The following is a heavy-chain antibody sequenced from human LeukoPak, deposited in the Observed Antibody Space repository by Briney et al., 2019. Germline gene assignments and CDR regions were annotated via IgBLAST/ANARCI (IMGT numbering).Heavy chain of an antibody. CDR1: GGTFSSYA. Sequence: ASAKVSCKASGGTFSSYAISWVRQAPGQGLEWMGGIIPIFGTANYAQKFQGRVTITADESTSTAYMELSSLRSEDTAVYYCARGWLRTSSGYYYDYFDYWGQGTLVTVSS. J-gene: IGHJ4*02. D-gene: IGHD3-22*01. CDR3: ARGWLRTSSGYYYDYFDY. V-gene: IGHV1-69*13. CDR2: IIPIFGTA.